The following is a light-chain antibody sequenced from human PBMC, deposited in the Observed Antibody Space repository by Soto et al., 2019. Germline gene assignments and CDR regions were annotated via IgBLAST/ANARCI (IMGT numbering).Light chain of an antibody. CDR3: QQYYSTPRT. J-gene: IGKJ1*01. CDR2: WAS. V-gene: IGKV4-1*01. Sequence: DIVMTXXPDXXXXSLXEXATXXXXXSQSXXYSSNNENYLAWYQQKPGQPPKLLIYWASTRESGVPDRFSGSGSGTDFTLTISSLQAEDVAVYYCQQYYSTPRTFGQGTKVEIK. CDR1: QSXXYSSNNENY.